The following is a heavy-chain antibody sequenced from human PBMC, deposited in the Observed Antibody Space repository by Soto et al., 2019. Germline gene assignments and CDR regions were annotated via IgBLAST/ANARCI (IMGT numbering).Heavy chain of an antibody. V-gene: IGHV4-59*01. J-gene: IGHJ5*02. Sequence: SETLSLTCTVSGGSISSYYWSWIRQPPGKGLEWIGYIYYSGSTNYNPSLKGRATISVATSKNQFSLKLSSVTAADTAVYYCARDHAAWFDPWGQGTLVTVSS. CDR2: IYYSGST. CDR3: ARDHAAWFDP. CDR1: GGSISSYY.